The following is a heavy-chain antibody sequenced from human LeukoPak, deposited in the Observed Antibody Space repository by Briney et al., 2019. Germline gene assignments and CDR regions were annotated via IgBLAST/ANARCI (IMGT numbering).Heavy chain of an antibody. Sequence: PGGSLRLSCAASGITFSTYAMNWVRQAPGKGLEWASTISGSGDSTYYADSVKGRFTISRDNSKNTLLLQMNSLRAEDTAVYYCAKGGAGYCSSTSCLYYFDYWGQGTLVTVST. CDR2: ISGSGDST. CDR3: AKGGAGYCSSTSCLYYFDY. V-gene: IGHV3-23*01. J-gene: IGHJ4*02. CDR1: GITFSTYA. D-gene: IGHD2-2*01.